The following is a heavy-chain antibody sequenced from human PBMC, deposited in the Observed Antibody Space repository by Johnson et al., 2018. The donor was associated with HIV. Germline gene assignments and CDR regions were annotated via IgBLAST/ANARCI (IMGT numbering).Heavy chain of an antibody. CDR1: GFTVSSNE. CDR2: ISGGST. D-gene: IGHD3-22*01. V-gene: IGHV3-38-3*01. J-gene: IGHJ3*02. Sequence: VQLVESRGVLVQPGGSLRLSCAASGFTVSSNEMNWVRQAPGKGLEWVSSISGGSTYYADCRKGRFTISSDNSKNTLYLQMNSLRAEDTAVYYCATSLYYYDSSGFSFDAFDIWGQGTLVTVSS. CDR3: ATSLYYYDSSGFSFDAFDI.